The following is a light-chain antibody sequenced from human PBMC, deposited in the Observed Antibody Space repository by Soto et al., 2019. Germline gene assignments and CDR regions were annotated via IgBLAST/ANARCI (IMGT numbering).Light chain of an antibody. V-gene: IGLV2-14*01. J-gene: IGLJ2*01. Sequence: QSVLTQPPSASGTPGQRVTISCSGSRSNIGGGYVYWYQQHPGKAPKLMIFQVSHRPPGVSNRFSGSKSGYTASLTISGLQPEDEAEYYCSSYTTKTTPGVFGGGTKL. CDR2: QVS. CDR3: SSYTTKTTPGV. CDR1: RSNIGGGY.